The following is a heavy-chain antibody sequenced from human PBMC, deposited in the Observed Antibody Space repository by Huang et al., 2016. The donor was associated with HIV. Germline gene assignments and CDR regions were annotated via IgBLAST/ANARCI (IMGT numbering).Heavy chain of an antibody. J-gene: IGHJ4*02. D-gene: IGHD2-21*01. CDR2: IIHMFGTL. CDR1: GGTFISYA. Sequence: QVQLVQSGAEVKQPGSSVRVSCKASGGTFISYAMAWVRQAPGQGLEWMGGIIHMFGTLNYAQKVQGRVTITADESTKTAYMEMRGLGSGDTAVYYCVLRGKWRHSGEAGDFDYWGQGTLVTVS. V-gene: IGHV1-69*13. CDR3: VLRGKWRHSGEAGDFDY.